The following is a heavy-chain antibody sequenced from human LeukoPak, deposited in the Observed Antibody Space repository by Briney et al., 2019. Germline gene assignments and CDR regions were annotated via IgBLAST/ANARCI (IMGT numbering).Heavy chain of an antibody. CDR3: ARRGDSSGYYLDY. V-gene: IGHV4-59*08. CDR1: GGSIRTYY. D-gene: IGHD3-22*01. CDR2: IYYSGST. J-gene: IGHJ4*02. Sequence: SETLSLTCTVSGGSIRTYYWSWIRQPPGKGLEWIGYIYYSGSTNYNPSLKSRVTISVDTSKNQFSLKLSSVTAADTAVYYCARRGDSSGYYLDYWGQGTLVTVSS.